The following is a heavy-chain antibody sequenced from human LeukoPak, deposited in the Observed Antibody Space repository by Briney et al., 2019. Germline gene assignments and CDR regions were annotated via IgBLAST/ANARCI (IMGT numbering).Heavy chain of an antibody. CDR2: INHSGST. V-gene: IGHV4-34*01. CDR3: ARYSSVWYEYYFDY. CDR1: GGSFSGYY. Sequence: SETLSLTCAVYGGSFSGYYWSWIRQPPGKGLEWIGEINHSGSTNYNPSLKSRVTISVDTSKNQFSLKLSSVTAADTAVYYCARYSSVWYEYYFDYWGQGTLVTVSS. D-gene: IGHD6-19*01. J-gene: IGHJ4*02.